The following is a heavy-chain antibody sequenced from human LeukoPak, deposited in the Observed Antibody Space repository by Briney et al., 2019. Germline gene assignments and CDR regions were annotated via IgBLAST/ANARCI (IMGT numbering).Heavy chain of an antibody. Sequence: GGSLRLSCAASGFTFSSYEMNWVRQAPGKGLEWVSYISSSGSTIYYADSVKGRFTISRDNAKNSLYLQMNSLRAEDTAVYYCARPIRDDAFDIWGQGTMVTVSS. J-gene: IGHJ3*02. CDR2: ISSSGSTI. CDR3: ARPIRDDAFDI. CDR1: GFTFSSYE. V-gene: IGHV3-48*03.